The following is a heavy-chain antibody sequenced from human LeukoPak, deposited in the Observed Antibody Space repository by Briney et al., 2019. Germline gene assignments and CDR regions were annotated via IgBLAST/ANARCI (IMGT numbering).Heavy chain of an antibody. Sequence: SETLSLTCTVSGGSISSYYWGWIRQPPGKGLEWIGSIYYSGSTYYNPSLKSRVTISVDTSKNQFSLKLSSVTAADTAVYYCARGRVRIFGVVITRGYYYYMDVWGKGTTVTVSS. J-gene: IGHJ6*03. D-gene: IGHD3-3*01. CDR2: IYYSGST. V-gene: IGHV4-39*07. CDR3: ARGRVRIFGVVITRGYYYYMDV. CDR1: GGSISSYY.